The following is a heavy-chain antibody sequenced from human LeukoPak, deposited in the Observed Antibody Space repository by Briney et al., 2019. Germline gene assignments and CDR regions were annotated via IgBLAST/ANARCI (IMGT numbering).Heavy chain of an antibody. V-gene: IGHV4-61*02. CDR1: GGSISSGSYY. Sequence: SQTLSLTCTVSGGSISSGSYYWSWIRQPPGKGLEWIGRIYTSGSTNYNPSLKSRVTISVDTSKDHFSLKLSSVTAADTAVYYCASTGYDFWSGYYGNFDYWGQGTLVTVSS. J-gene: IGHJ4*02. CDR2: IYTSGST. D-gene: IGHD3-3*01. CDR3: ASTGYDFWSGYYGNFDY.